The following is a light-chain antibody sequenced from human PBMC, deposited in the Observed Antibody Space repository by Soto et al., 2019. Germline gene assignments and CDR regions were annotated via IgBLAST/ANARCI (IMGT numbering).Light chain of an antibody. CDR2: LNSDGSH. Sequence: QLVLTQSPSASASLGPSVKLTCTLSSGHSSYAIAWHQQQPEKGPRYLMKLNSDGSHSKGDGIPDRFSGSSSGAERYLTISSLQSEDEADYYCQTWGTGIVVFGGGTKLTV. V-gene: IGLV4-69*01. CDR3: QTWGTGIVV. J-gene: IGLJ2*01. CDR1: SGHSSYA.